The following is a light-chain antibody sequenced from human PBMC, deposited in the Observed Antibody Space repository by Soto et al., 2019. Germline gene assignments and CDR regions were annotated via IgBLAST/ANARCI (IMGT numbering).Light chain of an antibody. CDR3: QQYNNWADMYT. CDR2: GAS. Sequence: EIVMTQSPATLSVSPGERVTLSCRASQSLTSSLAWYQQKPGQAPRLLIYGASTRATGTPARFSGSGSGTEFTLTIRSLQFEDFAVYYCQQYNNWADMYTFGQGTKLEIK. J-gene: IGKJ2*01. V-gene: IGKV3-15*01. CDR1: QSLTSS.